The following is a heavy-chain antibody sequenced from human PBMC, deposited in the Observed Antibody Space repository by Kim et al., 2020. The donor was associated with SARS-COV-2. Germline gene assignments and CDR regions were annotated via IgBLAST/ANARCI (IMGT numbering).Heavy chain of an antibody. V-gene: IGHV3-30*02. J-gene: IGHJ5*02. CDR3: ATSGYSSSWYRS. D-gene: IGHD6-13*01. Sequence: YSADSEKGRFTISRDNSKNTLYLQMNSLGADDTAVYYCATSGYSSSWYRSWGQGTLVTVSS.